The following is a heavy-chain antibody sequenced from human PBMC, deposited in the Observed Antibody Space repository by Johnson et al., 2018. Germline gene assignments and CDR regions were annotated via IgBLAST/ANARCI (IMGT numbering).Heavy chain of an antibody. D-gene: IGHD3-22*01. CDR2: ISSTGVTS. J-gene: IGHJ3*02. CDR3: ASPFYYDSSAFFIDAFDI. CDR1: GFSFNDYY. V-gene: IGHV3-11*04. Sequence: QVQLVQSGGGLVKPGGSLRLSCAASGFSFNDYYINWIRQAPGKGLEWVSYISSTGVTSYYADSVKGRFTISRYNAKKSVYLQMNSLRAGDTAVYYCASPFYYDSSAFFIDAFDIWGQGTMVTVSS.